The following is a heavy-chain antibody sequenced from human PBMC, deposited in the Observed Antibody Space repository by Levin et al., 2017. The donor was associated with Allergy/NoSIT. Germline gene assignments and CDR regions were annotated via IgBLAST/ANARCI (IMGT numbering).Heavy chain of an antibody. CDR1: GFTFSSYA. Sequence: GESLKISCAASGFTFSSYAMSWVRQAPGKGLEWVSAISGSGGSTYYADSVKGRFTISRDNSKNTLYLQMNSLRAEDTAVYYCAKEGQLVRYYYYYGMDVWGQGTTVTVSS. J-gene: IGHJ6*02. D-gene: IGHD6-6*01. CDR2: ISGSGGST. CDR3: AKEGQLVRYYYYYGMDV. V-gene: IGHV3-23*01.